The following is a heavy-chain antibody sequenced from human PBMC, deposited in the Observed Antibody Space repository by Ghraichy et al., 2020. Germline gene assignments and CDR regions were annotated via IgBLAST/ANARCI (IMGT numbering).Heavy chain of an antibody. V-gene: IGHV3-30*04. CDR3: ASGKQEVVITTAIRGNWFDP. CDR2: ISFDGSNK. Sequence: GGSLRLSCAASGFTFSNYAIHWVRQAPGKGLEWVAVISFDGSNKYYADSVKGRFTVSRDNFKRTVYLQMNSLRDEDTAVYYCASGKQEVVITTAIRGNWFDPWGQGTLVTVSS. J-gene: IGHJ5*02. CDR1: GFTFSNYA. D-gene: IGHD2-2*01.